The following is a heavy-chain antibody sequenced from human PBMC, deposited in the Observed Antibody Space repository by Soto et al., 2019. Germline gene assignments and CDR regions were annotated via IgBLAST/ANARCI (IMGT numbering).Heavy chain of an antibody. J-gene: IGHJ6*02. CDR3: ARIPRRYCSSTSCYISYYYYYGMDV. D-gene: IGHD2-2*02. V-gene: IGHV3-23*01. Sequence: EVQLLESGGGLVQPGGSLRLSCAASGFTFSSYAMSWVRQAPGKGLEWVSAISGSGGSTYYADSVKGRFTISRDNSKNPLYLQMNSLRAEDTAVYYCARIPRRYCSSTSCYISYYYYYGMDVWGQGTTVTVSS. CDR2: ISGSGGST. CDR1: GFTFSSYA.